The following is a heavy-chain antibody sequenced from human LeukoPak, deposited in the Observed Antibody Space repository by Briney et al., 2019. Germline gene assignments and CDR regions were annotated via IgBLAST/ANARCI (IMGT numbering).Heavy chain of an antibody. CDR2: IYYSGST. D-gene: IGHD6-19*01. V-gene: IGHV4-39*07. Sequence: SETLSLTCAVSGGSISSSSYYWGWIRQPPGKGLEWIGSIYYSGSTYYNPSLKSRVTISVDTSKNQFSLKLSSVTAADTAVYYCARYIYSSGTYYFDYWGQGTLVTVSS. CDR1: GGSISSSSYY. CDR3: ARYIYSSGTYYFDY. J-gene: IGHJ4*02.